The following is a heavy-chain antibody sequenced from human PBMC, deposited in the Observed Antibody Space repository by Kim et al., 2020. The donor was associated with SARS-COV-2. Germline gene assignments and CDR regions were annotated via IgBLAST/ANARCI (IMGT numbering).Heavy chain of an antibody. CDR2: FDPEDGET. V-gene: IGHV1-24*01. J-gene: IGHJ6*02. Sequence: ASVKVSCKVSGYTLTELSMHWVRQAPGKGLKWMGGFDPEDGETIYAQKFQGRVTMTEDTSTDTAYMELSSLRSVDTAVYYCATGPAVAGTLVHYYYYYGMDVWGQGTTVTVSS. CDR1: GYTLTELS. D-gene: IGHD6-19*01. CDR3: ATGPAVAGTLVHYYYYYGMDV.